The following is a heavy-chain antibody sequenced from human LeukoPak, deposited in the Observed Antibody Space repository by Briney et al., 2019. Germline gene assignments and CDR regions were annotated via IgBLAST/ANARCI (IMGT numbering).Heavy chain of an antibody. CDR2: ISGYNGNT. CDR3: AGERAVATITGYYGMDV. D-gene: IGHD5-12*01. CDR1: VYTFTSYG. V-gene: IGHV1-18*01. J-gene: IGHJ6*02. Sequence: ASVKVSRKASVYTFTSYGICWVRQDPGQGREWMGWISGYNGNTNYAQKLQGRVTMTTDTSTSTAYMELRSLRSDDTAVYYCAGERAVATITGYYGMDVWGQGTTVTVSS.